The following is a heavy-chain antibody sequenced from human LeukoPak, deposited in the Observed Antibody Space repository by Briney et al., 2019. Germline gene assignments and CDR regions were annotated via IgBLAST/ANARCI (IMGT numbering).Heavy chain of an antibody. CDR3: ARGPRGTGTTLLFDY. CDR2: INHSGST. J-gene: IGHJ4*02. V-gene: IGHV4-34*01. CDR1: GVSFSGYY. D-gene: IGHD1-7*01. Sequence: KPSETLSLTCAVYGVSFSGYYWSWLRQPPGKGLEWIGEINHSGSTNYNPSLKSRVTISVDTSKNQFSLKLSSVTAADTAVYYCARGPRGTGTTLLFDYWGQGTLVTVSS.